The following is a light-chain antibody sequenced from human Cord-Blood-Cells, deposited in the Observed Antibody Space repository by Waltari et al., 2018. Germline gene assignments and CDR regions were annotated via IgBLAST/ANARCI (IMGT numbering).Light chain of an antibody. CDR3: SSYTSSSTLDV. Sequence: QSALTQPASVPGSPGQSITISCSGTSSDVGGYNHVPWYQQHPGNAPKLMIYDVSNRPSGVSNRFSGSKSGNTASLTISGLQAEDEADYYCSSYTSSSTLDVFGTGTKVTVL. CDR1: SSDVGGYNH. CDR2: DVS. J-gene: IGLJ1*01. V-gene: IGLV2-14*01.